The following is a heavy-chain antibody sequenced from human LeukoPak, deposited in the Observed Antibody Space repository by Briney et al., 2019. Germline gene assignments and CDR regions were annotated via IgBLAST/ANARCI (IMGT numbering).Heavy chain of an antibody. J-gene: IGHJ3*02. D-gene: IGHD3-10*01. CDR1: GGTFSSYA. CDR2: IIPIFGTA. CDR3: ARDQVAPIITMVRGVISAFDI. Sequence: SVRVSCKASGGTFSSYAISWVRQAPGQGLEWMGGIIPIFGTANYAQKFQGRVTITTDESTSTAYMELSSLRSEDTAVYYCARDQVAPIITMVRGVISAFDIWGQGTMVTVSS. V-gene: IGHV1-69*05.